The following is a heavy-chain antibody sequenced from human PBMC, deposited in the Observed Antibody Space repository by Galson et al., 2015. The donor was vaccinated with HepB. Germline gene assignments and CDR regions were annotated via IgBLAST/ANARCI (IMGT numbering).Heavy chain of an antibody. CDR3: AREVSGSPIDY. J-gene: IGHJ4*02. Sequence: TLSLTCTVSGGSVSSGDYYWSWIRQPPGKGLEWIGYIYYSGSTYYNPSLKSRVTISVDTSKNQFSLELSSVTAADTAVYYCAREVSGSPIDYWGQGTLVTVSS. V-gene: IGHV4-30-4*01. D-gene: IGHD6-13*01. CDR2: IYYSGST. CDR1: GGSVSSGDYY.